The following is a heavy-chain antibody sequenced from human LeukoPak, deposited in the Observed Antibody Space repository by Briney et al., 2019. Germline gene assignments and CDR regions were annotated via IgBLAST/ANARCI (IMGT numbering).Heavy chain of an antibody. CDR1: GYTFTGYY. CDR3: ARARYSGSYGSVDY. D-gene: IGHD1-26*01. V-gene: IGHV1-8*02. J-gene: IGHJ4*02. CDR2: MNPNSGNT. Sequence: ASVKVSCKASGYTFTGYYMHWVRQAPGQGLEWMGWMNPNSGNTGYAQKFQGRVTMTRNTSISTAYMELSSLRSEDTAVYYCARARYSGSYGSVDYWGQGTLVTVSS.